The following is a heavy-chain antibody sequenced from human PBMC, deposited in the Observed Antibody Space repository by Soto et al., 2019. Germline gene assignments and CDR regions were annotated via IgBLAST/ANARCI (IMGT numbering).Heavy chain of an antibody. Sequence: QVQLVQSGAEVKKPGASVKVSCKASGYTFTSYGISWVRQAPGQGLEWMGWISAYNGNTNYAQKLQGRVTMTTDTSTSPAYMELRSLRSDDTAVYYCARDHDYGDYPALDAFDIWGQGTMVTVSS. CDR1: GYTFTSYG. D-gene: IGHD4-17*01. CDR2: ISAYNGNT. J-gene: IGHJ3*02. V-gene: IGHV1-18*01. CDR3: ARDHDYGDYPALDAFDI.